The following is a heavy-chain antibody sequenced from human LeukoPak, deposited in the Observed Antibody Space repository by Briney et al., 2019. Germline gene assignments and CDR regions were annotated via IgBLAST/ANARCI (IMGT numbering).Heavy chain of an antibody. CDR1: GGSISSSSYY. D-gene: IGHD3-3*01. CDR2: IYYSGST. J-gene: IGHJ6*03. CDR3: ARAKSDFDFGVVTYYYYYMDV. Sequence: PSETLSLTCTVSGGSISSSSYYWGWIRQPPGKGLEWIGSIYYSGSTYYNPSLKSRVTISVDTSKNQFSLKLSSVTAADTAVYYCARAKSDFDFGVVTYYYYYMDVWGKGTTVTVSS. V-gene: IGHV4-39*07.